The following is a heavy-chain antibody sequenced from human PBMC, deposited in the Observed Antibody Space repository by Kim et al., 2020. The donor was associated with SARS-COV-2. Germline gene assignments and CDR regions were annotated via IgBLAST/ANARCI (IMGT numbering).Heavy chain of an antibody. Sequence: SGPTLVNPTQTLTLTCTFSGFSLSSSEVGVGWIRQPPGKALEWLALIYWDDDKRYSPSMKNRLTITKDTSKNQVVLTMTNMDPVDTASYYCARRQMVRGIIGGWFDPWGQGTLVTVSS. CDR2: IYWDDDK. V-gene: IGHV2-5*02. CDR1: GFSLSSSEVG. CDR3: ARRQMVRGIIGGWFDP. J-gene: IGHJ5*02. D-gene: IGHD3-10*01.